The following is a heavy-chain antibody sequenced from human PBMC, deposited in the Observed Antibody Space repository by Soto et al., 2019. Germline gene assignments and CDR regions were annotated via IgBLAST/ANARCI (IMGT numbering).Heavy chain of an antibody. Sequence: ASVKVSCKASGGTFSSYAISWVRQAPGQGLEWMGGIIPIFGTANYAQKFQGRVTITADESTSTAYMELSSLRSEDTAVYYCARYDPSYSSGYRAPYYLGQGTLVTVSS. V-gene: IGHV1-69*13. D-gene: IGHD3-22*01. J-gene: IGHJ4*02. CDR2: IIPIFGTA. CDR3: ARYDPSYSSGYRAPYY. CDR1: GGTFSSYA.